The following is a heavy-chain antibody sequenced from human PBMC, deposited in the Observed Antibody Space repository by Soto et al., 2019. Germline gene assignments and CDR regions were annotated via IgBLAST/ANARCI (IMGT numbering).Heavy chain of an antibody. J-gene: IGHJ4*02. CDR3: ARDKGYSYGTLGY. V-gene: IGHV1-69*01. Sequence: SVLVSCMASRWTFTGYYMHCVGEARGQVREWMGGIIPIFVTANYAQKFQGRVTMTADESTSTAYMELISLRSEETAVYYCARDKGYSYGTLGYWGQGTLVTVSS. CDR2: IIPIFVTA. D-gene: IGHD5-18*01. CDR1: RWTFTGYY.